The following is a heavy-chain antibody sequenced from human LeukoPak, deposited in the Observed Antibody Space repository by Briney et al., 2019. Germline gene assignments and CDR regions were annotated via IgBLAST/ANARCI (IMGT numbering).Heavy chain of an antibody. CDR2: INPNSGGT. CDR3: AREATTVGYYYYGMDV. V-gene: IGHV1-2*02. Sequence: ASVKVSCKASGYTFTGYYMHWVRQAPGQGLEWMGWINPNSGGTNYAQKFQGRVTMTRDTSISTAYIELSRLRSDDTAVYYCAREATTVGYYYYGMDVWGQGTTITVSS. CDR1: GYTFTGYY. D-gene: IGHD4-23*01. J-gene: IGHJ6*02.